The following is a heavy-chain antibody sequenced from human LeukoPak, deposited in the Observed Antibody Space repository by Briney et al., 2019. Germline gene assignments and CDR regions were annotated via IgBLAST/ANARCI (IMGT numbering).Heavy chain of an antibody. Sequence: GASVKVSCKASGGTFSSYAISWVRQAPGQGLEWMGGIIPIFGTANYAQKFQGRVTITADESTSTAYMELSSLRSEDTAVYYCAREGFDGRYHYGGNSGYYYHGMDVWGQRTRVTLSS. CDR1: GGTFSSYA. CDR2: IIPIFGTA. D-gene: IGHD4-23*01. J-gene: IGHJ6*02. CDR3: AREGFDGRYHYGGNSGYYYHGMDV. V-gene: IGHV1-69*13.